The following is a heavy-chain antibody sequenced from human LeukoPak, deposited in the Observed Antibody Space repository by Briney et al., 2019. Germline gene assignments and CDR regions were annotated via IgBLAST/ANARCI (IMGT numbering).Heavy chain of an antibody. V-gene: IGHV3-23*01. CDR3: AKNGYSSGWYRGDYFDY. CDR2: ISGSGDNT. CDR1: GFTFRSYA. D-gene: IGHD6-19*01. J-gene: IGHJ4*02. Sequence: PAGGSLRLSCAASGFTFRSYAMSWVRRAPGKGLEWVSGISGSGDNTYYADSVKGRFTISRDNSKNTLYLQMNSLGAEDTAVYYCAKNGYSSGWYRGDYFDYWGQGTLVTVSS.